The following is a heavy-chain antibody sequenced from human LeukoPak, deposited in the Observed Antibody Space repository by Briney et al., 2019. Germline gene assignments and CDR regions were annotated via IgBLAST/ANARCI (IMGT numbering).Heavy chain of an antibody. CDR3: AAGPTYGDYDY. J-gene: IGHJ4*02. D-gene: IGHD4-17*01. V-gene: IGHV1-58*01. Sequence: EASVKVSCKASGFTFTSSAVQWVRQARGQRLEWIGWIVVGSGNTNYAQKFQERVTITRDMSTSTAYMELSSLRSEDTAVYYRAAGPTYGDYDYWGQGTLVTVSS. CDR2: IVVGSGNT. CDR1: GFTFTSSA.